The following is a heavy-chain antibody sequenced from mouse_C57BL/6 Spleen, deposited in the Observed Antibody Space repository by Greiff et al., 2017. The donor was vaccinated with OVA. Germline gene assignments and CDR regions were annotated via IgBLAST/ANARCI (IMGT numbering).Heavy chain of an antibody. V-gene: IGHV8-8*01. CDR3: ARIAVFTTVVVDY. CDR2: IWWDDDK. J-gene: IGHJ2*01. Sequence: QVTLKESGPGILQPSQTLSLTCSFSGFSLSTFGMGVGWIRQPSGKGLEWLAHIWWDDDKYYNPALKSRLPISKDTSKNQVFLMIANVYTADTASYYCARIAVFTTVVVDYWGQGTTLTVSS. CDR1: GFSLSTFGMG. D-gene: IGHD1-1*01.